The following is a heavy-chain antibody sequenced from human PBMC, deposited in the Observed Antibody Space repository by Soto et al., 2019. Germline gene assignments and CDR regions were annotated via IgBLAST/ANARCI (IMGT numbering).Heavy chain of an antibody. V-gene: IGHV3-53*02. Sequence: DVQLVETGGGFIQPGGSLRLSCAASGLTVSSGYMSWVRQAPGKGLEWVSSVSRDANTFSADSVLGRFTMSRDNSKNMVLLQIHSLRAEDTGVYYCARDGYNYFCFADWGQGIQVTVSS. CDR3: ARDGYNYFCFAD. CDR2: VSRDANT. CDR1: GLTVSSGY. D-gene: IGHD2-2*02. J-gene: IGHJ4*02.